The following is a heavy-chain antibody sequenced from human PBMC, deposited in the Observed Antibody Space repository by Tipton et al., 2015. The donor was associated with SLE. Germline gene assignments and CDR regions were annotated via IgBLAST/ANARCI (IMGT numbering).Heavy chain of an antibody. V-gene: IGHV4-59*08. Sequence: TLSLTCTVSGGSISSHYWSWIRQPPGKGLEWIGYIYYSGSTNYNPSLKSRVTISVDTSKNQFSLKLSSVTAADTAVYYCARNENIAAAGTGWFDPWGQGTLVTVSS. CDR2: IYYSGST. CDR1: GGSISSHY. CDR3: ARNENIAAAGTGWFDP. D-gene: IGHD6-13*01. J-gene: IGHJ5*02.